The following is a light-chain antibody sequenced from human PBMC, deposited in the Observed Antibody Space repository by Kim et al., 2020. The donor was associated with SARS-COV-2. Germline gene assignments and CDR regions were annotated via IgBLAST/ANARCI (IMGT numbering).Light chain of an antibody. V-gene: IGKV3-20*01. J-gene: IGKJ2*01. CDR1: QSVSSSY. CDR2: GAS. Sequence: LSPGERATLSCRASQSVSSSYLAWYQQKPGQAPRLLIYGASSRATGIPDRFSGSGSGTDFTLTISRLEPEDCAVYYCQQYGTSSYTFGQGTKLEI. CDR3: QQYGTSSYT.